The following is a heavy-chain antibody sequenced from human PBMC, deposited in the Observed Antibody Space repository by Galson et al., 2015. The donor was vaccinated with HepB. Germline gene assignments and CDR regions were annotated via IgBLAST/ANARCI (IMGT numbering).Heavy chain of an antibody. CDR3: ARDWRGGPSYFQH. V-gene: IGHV3-7*03. D-gene: IGHD3-3*01. J-gene: IGHJ1*01. Sequence: SLRLSCAASGFTFSSYWMSWVRQAPGKGLEWVANIKQDGSEKYYVDSVKGRFTISRDNAKNSLYLQMNSLRAEDTAVYYCARDWRGGPSYFQHWGQGTLVTVSS. CDR1: GFTFSSYW. CDR2: IKQDGSEK.